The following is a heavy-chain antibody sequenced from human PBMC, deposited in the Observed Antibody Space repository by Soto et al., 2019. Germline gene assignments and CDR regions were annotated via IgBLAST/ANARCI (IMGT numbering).Heavy chain of an antibody. D-gene: IGHD1-1*01. CDR2: ISHDGSNA. CDR1: GFNFRTYV. V-gene: IGHV3-30*18. Sequence: QVQLVESGGGVVQPGRSLRLSCAASGFNFRTYVMHWVRQAPGKGLAWVALISHDGSNAKYADSTMGRFTISRDNSKDTLYPQMNSLRAEDTAVYFCVKDSPTGPFDYWGQGSLVTVSS. J-gene: IGHJ4*02. CDR3: VKDSPTGPFDY.